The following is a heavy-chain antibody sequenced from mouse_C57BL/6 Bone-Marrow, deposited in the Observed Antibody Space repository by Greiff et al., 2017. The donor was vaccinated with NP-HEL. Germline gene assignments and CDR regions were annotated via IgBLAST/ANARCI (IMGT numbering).Heavy chain of an antibody. J-gene: IGHJ4*01. Sequence: EVKVVESGGGLVKPGGSLKLSCAASGFTFSDYGMHWVRQAPEKGLEWVAYISSGSSTIYYADTVKGRFTISRDNAKNTLFLQMTSLRSEDTAMYYCARRYYDYYYAMDYWGQGTSVTVSS. CDR2: ISSGSSTI. V-gene: IGHV5-17*01. CDR1: GFTFSDYG. D-gene: IGHD2-4*01. CDR3: ARRYYDYYYAMDY.